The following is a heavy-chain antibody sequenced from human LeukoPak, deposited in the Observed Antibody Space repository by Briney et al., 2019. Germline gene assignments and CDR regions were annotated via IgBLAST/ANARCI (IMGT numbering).Heavy chain of an antibody. CDR3: ARGYCSGGSCYQPVDY. CDR1: GFTFSSYG. J-gene: IGHJ4*02. D-gene: IGHD2-15*01. V-gene: IGHV3-33*01. Sequence: GGSLRLSCAASGFTFSSYGMHWVRQAPGKGLEWVADIWYDGSNKYYADSVKGRFTISRDNSKNTLYLQMNSLRAEDTAVYYCARGYCSGGSCYQPVDYWGQGTLVTVSS. CDR2: IWYDGSNK.